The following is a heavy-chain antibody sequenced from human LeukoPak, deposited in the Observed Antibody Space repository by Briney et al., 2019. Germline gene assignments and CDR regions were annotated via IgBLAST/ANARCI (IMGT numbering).Heavy chain of an antibody. V-gene: IGHV3-7*01. J-gene: IGHJ3*02. CDR1: GFSFSSYG. CDR3: ASLIWGGGFDI. D-gene: IGHD3-16*01. CDR2: IKQDGSEI. Sequence: GGSLRLSCAASGFSFSSYGMHWVRQAPGKGLEWVANIKQDGSEIYYVDSVKGRFTISRDNAKNSLYLQMNNLRAEDTAVYYCASLIWGGGFDIWGQGTMVTVSS.